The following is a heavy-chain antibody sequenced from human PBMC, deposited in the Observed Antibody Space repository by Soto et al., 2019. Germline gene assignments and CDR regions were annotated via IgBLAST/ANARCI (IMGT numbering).Heavy chain of an antibody. CDR1: GGTFSSHA. CDR3: ARDDATYCGGDCYRYFYYGMDV. J-gene: IGHJ6*02. D-gene: IGHD2-21*02. Sequence: GASVKVSCKASGGTFSSHAISWVRQAPGQGLEWVGGIIPMFPTADYAQRFQGRVTITADDSTTTVYMELSGLRSEDTAMYYCARDDATYCGGDCYRYFYYGMDVWGQGTTVTVSS. V-gene: IGHV1-69*13. CDR2: IIPMFPTA.